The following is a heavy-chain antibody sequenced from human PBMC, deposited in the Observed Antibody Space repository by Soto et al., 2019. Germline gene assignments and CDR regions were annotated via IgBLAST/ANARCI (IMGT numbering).Heavy chain of an antibody. V-gene: IGHV3-33*01. CDR3: ARAQRVTDYGDYADVGNDAFDI. CDR1: GFTFSSYG. Sequence: PGGSLRLSCAASGFTFSSYGMHWVRQAPGKGLEWVAVIWYDGSNKYYADSVKGRFTISRDNSKNTLYLQMNSLRAEDTAVYYCARAQRVTDYGDYADVGNDAFDIWGQGTMVTVSS. J-gene: IGHJ3*02. CDR2: IWYDGSNK. D-gene: IGHD4-17*01.